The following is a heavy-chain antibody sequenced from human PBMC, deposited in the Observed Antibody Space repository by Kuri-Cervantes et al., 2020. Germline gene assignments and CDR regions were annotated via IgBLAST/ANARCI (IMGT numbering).Heavy chain of an antibody. Sequence: ESLKISCTVSGGSISSSSYYWGWFRQPPGKGLEWIGSIYYSGSTYYNPSLKSRVTISVDTSKNHFSLKLTSVTATDTAVYYCASGRRGAFDYWGQGTLVTVSS. J-gene: IGHJ4*02. CDR3: ASGRRGAFDY. D-gene: IGHD3-10*01. CDR2: IYYSGST. CDR1: GGSISSSSYY. V-gene: IGHV4-39*02.